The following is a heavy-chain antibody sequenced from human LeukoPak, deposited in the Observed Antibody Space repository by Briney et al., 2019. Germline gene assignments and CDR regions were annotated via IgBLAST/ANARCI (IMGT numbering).Heavy chain of an antibody. CDR1: GSTFSSYA. V-gene: IGHV3-23*01. D-gene: IGHD2-2*01. CDR2: ISGSGGST. J-gene: IGHJ5*02. Sequence: GGSLRLSCAASGSTFSSYAMSWVRQAPGKGLEWVSAISGSGGSTYYADSVKGRFTISRDNSKNTLYLQVNSLRAEDTAVYYCAKDLWEIVVLPAFFDPWGQGTLVTVSS. CDR3: AKDLWEIVVLPAFFDP.